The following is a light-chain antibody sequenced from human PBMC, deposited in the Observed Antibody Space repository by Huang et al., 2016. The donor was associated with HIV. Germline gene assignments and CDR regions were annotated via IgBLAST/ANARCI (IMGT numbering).Light chain of an antibody. CDR1: QSLVHSDGTTF. V-gene: IGKV2-30*02. J-gene: IGKJ1*01. CDR2: KVS. Sequence: DVELTQSPLSLPVTLGQPASISCKSTQSLVHSDGTTFLNWFQQRPGQSPRRLIYKVSNRDSGVPDRFSGSGSGTDFTLKISRVESDDVGVYYCMQGTHWPRTFGQGTKVEIK. CDR3: MQGTHWPRT.